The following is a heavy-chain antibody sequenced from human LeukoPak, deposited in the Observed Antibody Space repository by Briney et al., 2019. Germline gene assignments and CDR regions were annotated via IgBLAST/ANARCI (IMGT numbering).Heavy chain of an antibody. Sequence: GGSLRLSCAASGFTFRTYSMNWVRQAPGKGLEWVAAVSYDGSNKYYGDSVQGRFTISRDNSKNTLYLQMNSLRAEDTAVYYCARDRRYYDSSGYYDWGQGTLVTVSS. V-gene: IGHV3-30*03. J-gene: IGHJ4*02. CDR3: ARDRRYYDSSGYYD. CDR1: GFTFRTYS. D-gene: IGHD3-22*01. CDR2: VSYDGSNK.